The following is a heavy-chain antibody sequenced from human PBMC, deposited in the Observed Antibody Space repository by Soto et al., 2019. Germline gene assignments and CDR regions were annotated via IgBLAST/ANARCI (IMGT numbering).Heavy chain of an antibody. CDR1: GFTFSSYA. CDR3: AKDTSRGIAVAANEYYAY. V-gene: IGHV3-23*01. CDR2: VSGTGGTT. Sequence: GGSLRLSCAASGFTFSSYAMSWVRQAPGKGLECVSTVSGTGGTTYYADSVKGRFTISRDNSKNTLYLQMNSLRAEDTAVYYCAKDTSRGIAVAANEYYAYWGQGTPVTV. D-gene: IGHD6-19*01. J-gene: IGHJ4*02.